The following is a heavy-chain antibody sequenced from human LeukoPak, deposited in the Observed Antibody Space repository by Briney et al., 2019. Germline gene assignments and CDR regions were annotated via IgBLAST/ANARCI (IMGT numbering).Heavy chain of an antibody. D-gene: IGHD3-16*02. J-gene: IGHJ4*02. CDR1: GFTFDDYA. V-gene: IGHV3-9*01. CDR3: AREGNWGSYRYTFDY. CDR2: ISWNSGSI. Sequence: GGSLRLSCAASGFTFDDYAMHWVRQAPGKGLEWVSGISWNSGSIGYADSVKGRFTISRDNAKNSLYLQMNSLRAEDTAVYYCAREGNWGSYRYTFDYWGQGTLVTVSS.